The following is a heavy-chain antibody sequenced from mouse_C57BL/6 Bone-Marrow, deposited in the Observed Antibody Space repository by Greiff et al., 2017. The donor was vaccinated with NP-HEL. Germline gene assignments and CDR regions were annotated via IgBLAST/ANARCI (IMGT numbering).Heavy chain of an antibody. CDR3: ARQLRPRYYFDY. J-gene: IGHJ2*01. V-gene: IGHV1-82*01. D-gene: IGHD3-2*02. Sequence: QVQLKESGPELVKPGASVKISCKASGYAFSSSWMNWVKQRPGKGLEWIGRIYPGDGDTNYNGKFKGKATLTADKSSSTAYMQLSSLTSEDSAVYFCARQLRPRYYFDYWGQGTTLTVSS. CDR1: GYAFSSSW. CDR2: IYPGDGDT.